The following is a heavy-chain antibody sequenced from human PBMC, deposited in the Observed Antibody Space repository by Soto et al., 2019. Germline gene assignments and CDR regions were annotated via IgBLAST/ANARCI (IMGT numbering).Heavy chain of an antibody. J-gene: IGHJ4*02. CDR1: GFTFSSYG. CDR3: AREGRLQRTTGFDY. V-gene: IGHV3-33*01. CDR2: IWYDGSNK. Sequence: GGSLRLSCAACGFTFSSYGMHWVRQAPGKGLEWVAVIWYDGSNKYYADSVKGRFTISRDNSKNTLYLQMNSLRAEDTAVYYCAREGRLQRTTGFDYWGQGTLVTVSS. D-gene: IGHD2-8*02.